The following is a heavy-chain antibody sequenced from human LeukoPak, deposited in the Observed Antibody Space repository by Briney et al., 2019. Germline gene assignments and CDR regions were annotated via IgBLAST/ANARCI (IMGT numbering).Heavy chain of an antibody. CDR2: ISAYNGNT. J-gene: IGHJ4*02. V-gene: IGHV1-18*01. D-gene: IGHD3-22*01. CDR3: AQGAYDRAHHRFDY. CDR1: GYTFTSYG. Sequence: ASVKVSCKASGYTFTSYGISWVRQAPGQGLEWMRWISAYNGNTNYAQKLQGRVTMTTDTSTSTAYMELRSLRSDDTAVYYCAQGAYDRAHHRFDYWGQGTLVTVSS.